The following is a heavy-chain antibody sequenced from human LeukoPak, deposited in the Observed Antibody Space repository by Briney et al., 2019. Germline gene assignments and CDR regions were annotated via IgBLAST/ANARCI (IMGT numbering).Heavy chain of an antibody. V-gene: IGHV3-23*01. D-gene: IGHD1-26*01. CDR3: AKLLYSGNYYPYGMDV. Sequence: GGSLRLSCAASGFTFSSYAMSWVRQAPGKGLEWVSAISGSGGSTYYADSVKGRFTISRDNSKNTLYLQMNSLRAEDTAVYYCAKLLYSGNYYPYGMDVWGQGTTVTVSS. CDR2: ISGSGGST. J-gene: IGHJ6*02. CDR1: GFTFSSYA.